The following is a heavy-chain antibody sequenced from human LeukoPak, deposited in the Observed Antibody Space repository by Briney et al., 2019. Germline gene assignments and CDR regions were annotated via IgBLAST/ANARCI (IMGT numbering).Heavy chain of an antibody. CDR1: GFTFSSYS. CDR3: ASHYDFWSGPAGLYYFDY. D-gene: IGHD3-3*01. Sequence: PGGSLRLSCTASGFTFSSYSMNWVRQAPGKGLEWLPYISSSSRTIYYADSVKGRFTISRDNSKNSLYLQMNSLRAEDTAVYYCASHYDFWSGPAGLYYFDYWGQGTLVTVSS. V-gene: IGHV3-48*01. J-gene: IGHJ4*02. CDR2: ISSSSRTI.